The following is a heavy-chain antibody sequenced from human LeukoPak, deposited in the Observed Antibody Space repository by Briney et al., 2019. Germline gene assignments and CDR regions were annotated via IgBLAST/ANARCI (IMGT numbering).Heavy chain of an antibody. V-gene: IGHV3-48*02. CDR3: ARISGGSSPQYFLDY. J-gene: IGHJ4*02. CDR2: ISSSSSTI. CDR1: GGSISSSS. Sequence: PSETLSLTCTVSGGSISSSSYYWGWIRQPPGKGLEWVSYISSSSSTIYYADSVKGRFTISRDNAKNSLYLQMNSLRDEDTAVYYCARISGGSSPQYFLDYWGQQGTLVTVSS. D-gene: IGHD1-26*01.